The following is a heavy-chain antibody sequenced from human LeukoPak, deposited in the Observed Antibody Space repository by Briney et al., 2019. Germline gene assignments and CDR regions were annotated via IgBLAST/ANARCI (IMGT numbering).Heavy chain of an antibody. D-gene: IGHD5-12*01. V-gene: IGHV4-59*01. CDR2: IYYSGST. Sequence: SETLSLTCTVSGGSISSYYWSWIRQPPGKGLEWIGYIYYSGSTNYNPSLKSRVTISVDTSKNQFSLKLSSVTAADTAVYYCARALPRRGSSSHVFDFWGQGTLVTVSS. CDR1: GGSISSYY. CDR3: ARALPRRGSSSHVFDF. J-gene: IGHJ4*02.